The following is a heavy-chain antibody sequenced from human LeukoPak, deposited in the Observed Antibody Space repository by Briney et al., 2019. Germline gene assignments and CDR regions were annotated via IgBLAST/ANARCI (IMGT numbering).Heavy chain of an antibody. Sequence: GGSLRLSCAASGFTFSSYGMHWVRQAPGKGLEWVAFIRYDGSNKYYADSVEGRFTISRDNSKNTLYLQMNSLRAEDTAVYYCAKVRMGSSIFDYWGQGTLVTVSS. CDR3: AKVRMGSSIFDY. J-gene: IGHJ4*02. CDR2: IRYDGSNK. V-gene: IGHV3-30*02. CDR1: GFTFSSYG. D-gene: IGHD6-13*01.